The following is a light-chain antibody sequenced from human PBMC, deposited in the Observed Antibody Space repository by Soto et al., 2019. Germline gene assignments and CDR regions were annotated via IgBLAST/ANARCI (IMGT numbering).Light chain of an antibody. CDR2: DVS. Sequence: QSALTQPASVSGSPGQPITISCTGTSSDVGGYNYVSWYQHHPGKAPKLMIYDVSDRPSGVSNRFSGSKSGNTASLTISGLQAEDEADSSSPSYTSSSTLVFGTGTKLTVL. CDR3: PSYTSSSTLV. CDR1: SSDVGGYNY. J-gene: IGLJ1*01. V-gene: IGLV2-14*03.